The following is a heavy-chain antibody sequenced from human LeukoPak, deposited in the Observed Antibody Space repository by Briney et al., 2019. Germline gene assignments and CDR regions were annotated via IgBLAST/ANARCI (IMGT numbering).Heavy chain of an antibody. V-gene: IGHV1-46*01. CDR2: INPSGGDT. CDR3: AREVMDNLRFDY. CDR1: GYIFTTYY. D-gene: IGHD1-14*01. J-gene: IGHJ4*02. Sequence: ASVKVSCKASGYIFTTYYMHWVRQAPGQGLEWMGIINPSGGDTSYAQKFQGRLTMIRDTSTNTVYMELTSLRSEDTAVYYCAREVMDNLRFDYWGQGTLVTVSS.